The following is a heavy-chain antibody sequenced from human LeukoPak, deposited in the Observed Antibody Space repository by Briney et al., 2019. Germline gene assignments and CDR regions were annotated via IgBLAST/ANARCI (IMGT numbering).Heavy chain of an antibody. Sequence: PSETLSLTRAVYGGSFSGYYWSWIRQPPGKGLEWIGEINHSGSTNYNPSLKSRVTISVDTSKNQFSLKLSSVTAADTAVYYCARAPYGGNPHFGYWGQGTLVTVSS. V-gene: IGHV4-34*01. CDR2: INHSGST. CDR3: ARAPYGGNPHFGY. CDR1: GGSFSGYY. J-gene: IGHJ4*02. D-gene: IGHD4-23*01.